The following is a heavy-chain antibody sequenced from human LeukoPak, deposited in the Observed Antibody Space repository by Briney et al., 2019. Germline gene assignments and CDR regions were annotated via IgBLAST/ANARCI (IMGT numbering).Heavy chain of an antibody. CDR2: IYYSGST. D-gene: IGHD5-18*01. Sequence: SETLSLTCTVSGGSISGSSYYRGWIRQPPGKGLEWIGSIYYSGSTYYNPSLKSRVTISVDTSNNQFSLKLTSVTAADTAVYYCAIRGYSYGWLYYFDYWGQGTLVTVSS. V-gene: IGHV4-39*01. J-gene: IGHJ4*02. CDR1: GGSISGSSYY. CDR3: AIRGYSYGWLYYFDY.